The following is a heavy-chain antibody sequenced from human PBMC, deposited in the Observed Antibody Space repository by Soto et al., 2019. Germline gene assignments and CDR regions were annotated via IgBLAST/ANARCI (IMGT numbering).Heavy chain of an antibody. D-gene: IGHD2-2*01. V-gene: IGHV1-2*02. CDR1: GYTFTGYY. CDR2: INPNSGGT. Sequence: ALVKVSCKASGYTFTGYYMRWVRQAPGQGLEWMGWINPNSGGTNYAQKFQGRVTMTRDTSISTAYMELSRLRSDDTAVYYCARADSSTSFIYYYYGMDVWGQGTTVTVSS. J-gene: IGHJ6*02. CDR3: ARADSSTSFIYYYYGMDV.